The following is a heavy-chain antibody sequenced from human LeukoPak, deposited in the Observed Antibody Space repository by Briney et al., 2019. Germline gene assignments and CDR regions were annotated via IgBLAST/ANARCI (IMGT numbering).Heavy chain of an antibody. Sequence: SGGSLRPSCAASGFTFSSYAMSWVRQAPGKGLEWVSAISGSGGSPYYADSVKGRFTISRDNSKNTLYLQMNSLRAEDTAIYFCAKGSDTSSWLLDFWGQGTLVTVSS. CDR2: ISGSGGSP. CDR1: GFTFSSYA. V-gene: IGHV3-23*01. CDR3: AKGSDTSSWLLDF. D-gene: IGHD6-13*01. J-gene: IGHJ4*02.